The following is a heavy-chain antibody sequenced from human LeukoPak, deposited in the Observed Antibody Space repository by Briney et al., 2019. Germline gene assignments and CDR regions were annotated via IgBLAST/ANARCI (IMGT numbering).Heavy chain of an antibody. Sequence: SETLSLTCAVYGGSFSGYYWSWIRQPPGKGLEWIGEIKHSGSTNYNPSLKSRVTISVDTSKNQFSLKLSSVTAADTAVYYCARGGIVVVPAVSYYFDYWGQGTLVTVSS. J-gene: IGHJ4*02. CDR3: ARGGIVVVPAVSYYFDY. V-gene: IGHV4-34*01. CDR1: GGSFSGYY. CDR2: IKHSGST. D-gene: IGHD2-2*01.